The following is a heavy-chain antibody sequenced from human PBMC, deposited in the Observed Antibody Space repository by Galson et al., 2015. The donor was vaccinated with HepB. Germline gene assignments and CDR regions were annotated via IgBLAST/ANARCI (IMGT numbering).Heavy chain of an antibody. CDR3: ARDEYGGSYLFDY. CDR2: ISSSSSYI. D-gene: IGHD1-26*01. V-gene: IGHV3-21*01. J-gene: IGHJ4*02. Sequence: SLRLSCAASGFTFSSYSMNWVRQAPGKGLEWVSSISSSSSYIYYADSVKGRFTISRDNAKNSLYLQMNSLRAEDTAVYYCARDEYGGSYLFDYWGQGTLVTVSS. CDR1: GFTFSSYS.